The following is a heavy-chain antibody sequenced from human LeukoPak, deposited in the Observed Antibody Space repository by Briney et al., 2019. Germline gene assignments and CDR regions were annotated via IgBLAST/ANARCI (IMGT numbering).Heavy chain of an antibody. Sequence: GGSLRLSCAASGFTFSSYAMTWVRQAPGQGLEWVSSVSGSDSNTYYADSVKGRFSISRDTSKNTLYLQMNSLRADDTAVYYCAKSFSSSWKGDLEYWGRGNLVTVSS. D-gene: IGHD6-13*01. CDR3: AKSFSSSWKGDLEY. CDR1: GFTFSSYA. V-gene: IGHV3-23*01. CDR2: VSGSDSNT. J-gene: IGHJ4*02.